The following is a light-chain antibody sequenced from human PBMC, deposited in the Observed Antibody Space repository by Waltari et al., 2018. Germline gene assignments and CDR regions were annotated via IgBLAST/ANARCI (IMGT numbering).Light chain of an antibody. V-gene: IGLV1-51*01. Sequence: QSVLTQPPSVSAAPGQKVTISCSGSGSNIGRNYVCWYQQFPGTAPKPLIYDKNKRPSGIPDRFSGSKSGTSATLGITGLQTGDEADYYCGAWDDAQSAVVFGGGTKLTVL. CDR1: GSNIGRNY. CDR2: DKN. J-gene: IGLJ2*01. CDR3: GAWDDAQSAVV.